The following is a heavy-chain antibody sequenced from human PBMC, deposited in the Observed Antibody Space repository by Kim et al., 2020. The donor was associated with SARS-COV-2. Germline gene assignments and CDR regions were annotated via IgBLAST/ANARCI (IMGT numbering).Heavy chain of an antibody. Sequence: YADSVKGRFAISRDNAKNSLYLQMNSLRAEDTALYYCAKDMRGAVAGLDYWGQGTLVTVSS. J-gene: IGHJ4*02. CDR3: AKDMRGAVAGLDY. V-gene: IGHV3-9*01. D-gene: IGHD6-19*01.